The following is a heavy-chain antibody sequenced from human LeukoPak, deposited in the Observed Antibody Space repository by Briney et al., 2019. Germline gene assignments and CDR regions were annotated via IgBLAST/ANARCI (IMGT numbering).Heavy chain of an antibody. CDR1: GFSLTTSGVG. CDR2: IYWDNDK. J-gene: IGHJ4*02. CDR3: AHRRGGYNWNHGDFDY. D-gene: IGHD1-14*01. V-gene: IGHV2-5*02. Sequence: SGPTLVSPTQTLTLTSTFSGFSLTTSGVGVGWIRQPPGKAPEWLALIYWDNDKRYSPSLKTRLTITKDTSKNLVVFIMTDMDPVDTATYFCAHRRGGYNWNHGDFDYWGQGTPVTVSS.